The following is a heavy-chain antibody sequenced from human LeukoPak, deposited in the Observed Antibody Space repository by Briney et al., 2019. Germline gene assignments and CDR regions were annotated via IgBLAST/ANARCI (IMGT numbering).Heavy chain of an antibody. Sequence: GGSLRLSCAASGFTFGSYAMSWVRQAPGKGLEWVSAISGSGGSTYYADSVKGRFTISRDNSKNTLYLQMNSLRAQDTAVYYCAKDPYYYDSSGLNWFDPWGQGTLVTVSS. V-gene: IGHV3-23*01. J-gene: IGHJ5*02. CDR3: AKDPYYYDSSGLNWFDP. CDR2: ISGSGGST. D-gene: IGHD3-22*01. CDR1: GFTFGSYA.